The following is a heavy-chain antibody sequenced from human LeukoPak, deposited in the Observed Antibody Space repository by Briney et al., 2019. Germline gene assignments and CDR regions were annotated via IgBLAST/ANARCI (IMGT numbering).Heavy chain of an antibody. CDR3: ARRYGSGTSIYY. CDR2: IYSGGST. Sequence: PGGSLIPSCAASGFIVSSNYRSWVRQAPGKGLEWVSVIYSGGSTYYADSVKGRFTISRDNSKNTLYLQMNSLRAEDTAVYYCARRYGSGTSIYYWGHGKPVTVSS. J-gene: IGHJ4*01. CDR1: GFIVSSNY. V-gene: IGHV3-53*01. D-gene: IGHD3-10*01.